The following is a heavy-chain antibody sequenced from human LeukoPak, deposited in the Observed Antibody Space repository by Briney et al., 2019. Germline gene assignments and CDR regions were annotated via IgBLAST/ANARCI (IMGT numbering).Heavy chain of an antibody. D-gene: IGHD3-9*01. Sequence: ASVKVSCKASGYTFTSYYMHWVRQAPGQGLEWMGIINPSGGSTRYAQKLQGRVTMTTDTSTSTAYMELRSLRSDDTAVYYCASQGSGKLRYFDWLSMPYYYYYGMDVWGQGTTVTVSS. CDR1: GYTFTSYY. CDR3: ASQGSGKLRYFDWLSMPYYYYYGMDV. J-gene: IGHJ6*02. CDR2: INPSGGST. V-gene: IGHV1-46*01.